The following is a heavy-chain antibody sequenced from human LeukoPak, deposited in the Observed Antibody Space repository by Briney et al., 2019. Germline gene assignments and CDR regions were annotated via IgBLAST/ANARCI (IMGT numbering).Heavy chain of an antibody. CDR1: GYTFSIYG. Sequence: ASVRVSCKASGYTFSIYGFSWVRQAPGQGLEWMGWISAYNGNTNYAQKLQGRVTMTTDTSTSTAYMELRSLRSDDTAVYYCARVESSSWAPYYYYYMDVWGKGTTVTVSS. D-gene: IGHD6-13*01. V-gene: IGHV1-18*01. J-gene: IGHJ6*03. CDR3: ARVESSSWAPYYYYYMDV. CDR2: ISAYNGNT.